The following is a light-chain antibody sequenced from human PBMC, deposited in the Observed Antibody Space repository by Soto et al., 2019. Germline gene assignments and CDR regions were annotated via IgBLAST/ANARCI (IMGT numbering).Light chain of an antibody. CDR3: QQFRNWPCT. Sequence: EIVLTQSPGTLSVSPGDRVTLSCRASQSISINLAWYQHKPGQAPRLLIHGASTRATGVPARISGSGSGTEFTLTISRRQSEDFAVYDCQQFRNWPCTFGQGTNVDIK. CDR1: QSISIN. V-gene: IGKV3D-15*01. CDR2: GAS. J-gene: IGKJ1*01.